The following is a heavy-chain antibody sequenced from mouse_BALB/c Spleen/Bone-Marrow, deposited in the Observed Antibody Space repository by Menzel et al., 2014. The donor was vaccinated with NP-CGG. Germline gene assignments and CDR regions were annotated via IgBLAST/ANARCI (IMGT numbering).Heavy chain of an antibody. CDR2: IHYRGST. V-gene: IGHV3-1*02. CDR3: TRETTAVADFDY. J-gene: IGHJ2*01. CDR1: GYSITSGYG. D-gene: IGHD1-1*01. Sequence: VQLQQSGPDLVKPSQSLSLTCTVTGYSITSGYGWHWIRQFPGNTLEWMGYIHYRGSTNYNPSLKSRISITRDTSKNQFSLQLNSVTTEDTATYYCTRETTAVADFDYWGQGATLTVTS.